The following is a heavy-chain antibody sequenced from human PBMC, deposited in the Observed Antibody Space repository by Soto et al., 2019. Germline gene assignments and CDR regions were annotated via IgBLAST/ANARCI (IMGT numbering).Heavy chain of an antibody. D-gene: IGHD2-15*01. CDR3: ARVNHCSGGSCYANWFDP. CDR2: IYPGDSDT. J-gene: IGHJ5*02. CDR1: GYSFTSYW. Sequence: PGESLKISCKGSGYSFTSYWIGWVRQMPGKGLEWMGIIYPGDSDTRYSPSFQGQVTISADKSISTAYRQWSSLKASDTAMYYCARVNHCSGGSCYANWFDPWGQGTLVTVSS. V-gene: IGHV5-51*01.